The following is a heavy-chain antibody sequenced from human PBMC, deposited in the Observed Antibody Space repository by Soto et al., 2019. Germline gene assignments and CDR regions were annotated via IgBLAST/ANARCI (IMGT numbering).Heavy chain of an antibody. Sequence: ASVKVSCKASGGTFSSYTISWVRQAPGQGLEWMGRIIPILGIANYAQKFQGRVTITADKSTSTAYMELSSLRSEDTAVYYCARDPGYYDSSGYSRGYFDYWGQGTLVTVSS. CDR3: ARDPGYYDSSGYSRGYFDY. J-gene: IGHJ4*02. V-gene: IGHV1-69*04. CDR1: GGTFSSYT. D-gene: IGHD3-22*01. CDR2: IIPILGIA.